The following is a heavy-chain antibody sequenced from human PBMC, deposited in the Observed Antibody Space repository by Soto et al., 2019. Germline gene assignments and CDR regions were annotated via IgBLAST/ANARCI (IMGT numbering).Heavy chain of an antibody. CDR1: GNSISPYY. CDR2: IYYSGYT. V-gene: IGHV4-59*08. D-gene: IGHD3-10*01. J-gene: IGHJ4*02. CDR3: ARLIRDASGSYRLDY. Sequence: QVQLQESGPGRVKPSETLSLACTASGNSISPYYWSWIRQPPGQGMEWIGYIYYSGYTNYNPSLKSRLTISVDTSKNQFSLELSSVTAADTAVYYCARLIRDASGSYRLDYWGRGTLVTVSS.